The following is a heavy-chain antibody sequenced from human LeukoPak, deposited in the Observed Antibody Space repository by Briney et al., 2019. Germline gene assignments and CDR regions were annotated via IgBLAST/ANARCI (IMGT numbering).Heavy chain of an antibody. CDR2: IYYSGST. J-gene: IGHJ5*02. V-gene: IGHV4-59*01. Sequence: SETLSLTCTVSGGSISSYYWSWLRQPPGKGLEWIGYIYYSGSTNYNPSLKSRVTISVDTSKNQFSLKLSSVTAAGTAVYYCARFVVVPAAISGWFDPWGQGTLVTVSS. CDR3: ARFVVVPAAISGWFDP. CDR1: GGSISSYY. D-gene: IGHD2-2*01.